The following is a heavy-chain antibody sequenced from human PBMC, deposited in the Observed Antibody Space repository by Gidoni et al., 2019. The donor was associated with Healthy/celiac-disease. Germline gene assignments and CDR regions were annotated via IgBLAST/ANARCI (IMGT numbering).Heavy chain of an antibody. CDR2: IWYDGSNK. Sequence: QVQLVESGGGVVQPGRSLRLSCAASGFTFSSYGMHWVRQAPGKGLEWVAVIWYDGSNKYYADSVKGRFTISRDNSKNTLYLQMNSLRAEDTAVYYCASGGNMIPASFDYWGQGTLVTVSS. CDR3: ASGGNMIPASFDY. CDR1: GFTFSSYG. V-gene: IGHV3-33*01. J-gene: IGHJ4*02. D-gene: IGHD2-2*01.